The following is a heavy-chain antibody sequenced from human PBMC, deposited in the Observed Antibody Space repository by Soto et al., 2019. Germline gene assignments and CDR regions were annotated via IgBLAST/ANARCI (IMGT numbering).Heavy chain of an antibody. CDR3: ARGGDIWPHYSAHYYMDV. CDR1: GYTFTGYY. J-gene: IGHJ6*03. V-gene: IGHV1-2*04. CDR2: INPNSGGT. D-gene: IGHD5-12*01. Sequence: ASVKVSCKASGYTFTGYYMHWVRQAPGQGLEWMGWINPNSGGTNYAQKFQGWVTMTRDTSISTAYMELSRLRSDDTAVYYCARGGDIWPHYSAHYYMDVWGKGTTVTVSS.